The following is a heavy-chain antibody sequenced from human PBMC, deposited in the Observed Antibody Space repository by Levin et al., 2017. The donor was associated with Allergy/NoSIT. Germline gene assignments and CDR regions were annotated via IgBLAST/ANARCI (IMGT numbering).Heavy chain of an antibody. D-gene: IGHD1-14*01. CDR3: ARDLDYNWNHELRPDAFET. CDR2: ISTYNGNT. CDR1: GYTFTRYG. J-gene: IGHJ3*02. V-gene: IGHV1-18*01. Sequence: SGESLKISCKASGYTFTRYGISWVRQAPGQGLEWMGWISTYNGNTNYAQKLQGRVTMTRDTSTSTAHMELRSLRSDDTAVYYCARDLDYNWNHELRPDAFETWGQGTMVTVSS.